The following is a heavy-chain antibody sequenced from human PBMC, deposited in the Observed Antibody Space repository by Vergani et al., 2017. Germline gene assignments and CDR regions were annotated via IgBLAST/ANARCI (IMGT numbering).Heavy chain of an antibody. Sequence: QVQLQESGPGLVKPSQTLSLTCTVSGGSISSGSYYWSWIRQPAGKGLEWIGRIYTSGSTNYNPSLKSRVTISVDTSKNQFSLKLSSVTAADTAVYYCARDGDRGSYWGNGMDVWGQGTTVTVSS. J-gene: IGHJ6*02. D-gene: IGHD1-26*01. CDR1: GGSISSGSYY. CDR3: ARDGDRGSYWGNGMDV. V-gene: IGHV4-61*02. CDR2: IYTSGST.